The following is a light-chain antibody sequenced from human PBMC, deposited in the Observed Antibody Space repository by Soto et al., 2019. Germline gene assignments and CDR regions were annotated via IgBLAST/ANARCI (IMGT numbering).Light chain of an antibody. J-gene: IGKJ1*01. Sequence: AIQMTQSPSSRSASVGDRVTITCRASQGIRNDLGWYQQKPGKAPNLLIYAASSLQSGVPSRFSGSGSGTDYTLTISSLQPEDFATYYCLQDYNYPWTFGQGTKVEIK. CDR1: QGIRND. CDR2: AAS. V-gene: IGKV1-6*01. CDR3: LQDYNYPWT.